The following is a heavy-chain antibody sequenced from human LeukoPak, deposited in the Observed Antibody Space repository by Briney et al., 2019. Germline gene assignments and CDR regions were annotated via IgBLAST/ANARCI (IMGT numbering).Heavy chain of an antibody. J-gene: IGHJ1*01. CDR1: GFTFSTYW. D-gene: IGHD5-12*01. CDR2: IKKDGSRE. CDR3: ARDSPGYGAYVS. V-gene: IGHV3-7*01. Sequence: PGGSLRLSCAASGFTFSTYWMTWVRQAPGKGLEWVSNIKKDGSREYYVDSVKGRFTISRDKAKKSLYLQMDSLTAEDTAVYYCARDSPGYGAYVSWGQGTLVSASS.